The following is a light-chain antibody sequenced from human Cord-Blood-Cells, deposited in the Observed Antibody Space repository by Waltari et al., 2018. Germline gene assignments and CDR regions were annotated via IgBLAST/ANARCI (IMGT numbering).Light chain of an antibody. CDR1: QSVLYSSNNKNY. V-gene: IGKV4-1*01. CDR2: WAS. CDR3: QQYYSTPLT. J-gene: IGKJ4*01. Sequence: DIVMTQSPDSLAVSLGERATINCKSSQSVLYSSNNKNYLAWYQQKPGQPPKLLIYWASTREFGVPDRFSGSGSGTDFTRTISSLQAEDVAVYYCQQYYSTPLTFGGGTKVEIK.